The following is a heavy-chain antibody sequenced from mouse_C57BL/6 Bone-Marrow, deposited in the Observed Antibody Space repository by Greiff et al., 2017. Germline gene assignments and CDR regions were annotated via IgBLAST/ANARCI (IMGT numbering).Heavy chain of an antibody. Sequence: EVQLQESGAELVRPGASVKLSCTASGFNITDDYMHWVKQRPEQGLEWIGWIDPENGDTEYASKFQGKATITADTSSNTAYLQLSSLTSEDTAVYYCALYYGNSYAMDYWGQGTSVTVSS. CDR3: ALYYGNSYAMDY. CDR1: GFNITDDY. J-gene: IGHJ4*01. CDR2: IDPENGDT. D-gene: IGHD2-1*01. V-gene: IGHV14-4*01.